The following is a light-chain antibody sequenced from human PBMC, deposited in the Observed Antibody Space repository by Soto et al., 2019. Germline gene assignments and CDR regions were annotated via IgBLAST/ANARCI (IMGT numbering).Light chain of an antibody. CDR1: QSVSSN. Sequence: EIVIAHSPATLSFSRGERATLSCRASQSVSSNLAWYQQKPGQAPRLLIYGASTRATGIPARFSGSGSGTEFTLTISSLQSEDFAVYYCQQYNNWPPITFGQGTRLEI. J-gene: IGKJ5*01. CDR2: GAS. CDR3: QQYNNWPPIT. V-gene: IGKV3-15*01.